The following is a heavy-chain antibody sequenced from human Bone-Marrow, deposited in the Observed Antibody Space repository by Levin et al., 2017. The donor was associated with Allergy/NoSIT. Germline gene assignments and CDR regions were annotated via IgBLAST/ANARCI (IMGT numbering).Heavy chain of an antibody. CDR2: INSDGSRR. CDR3: ARGGIGTGKGDLGTVY. CDR1: GFSVSNNY. V-gene: IGHV3-74*01. Sequence: GESLKISCAASGFSVSNNYMSWVRQAPGKGLEWVSRINSDGSRRSYADYVKGRFTISRDNAKDTLYLQLNSLTVDDTAVYYCARGGIGTGKGDLGTVYWGQGTLVTVSS. J-gene: IGHJ4*02. D-gene: IGHD7-27*01.